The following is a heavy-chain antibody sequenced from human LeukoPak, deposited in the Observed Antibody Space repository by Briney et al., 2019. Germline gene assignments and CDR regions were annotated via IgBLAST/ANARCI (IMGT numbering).Heavy chain of an antibody. CDR3: ARGSYYYSYYYYYMDV. CDR1: GGSISSYY. D-gene: IGHD3-22*01. J-gene: IGHJ6*03. V-gene: IGHV4-4*07. Sequence: SETLSLTCTVSGGSISSYYWSWIRQPAGKGLEWIGRIYTSGSTNYNPSLKSRVTMSVDTSKNQFSLKLSSVTAADTAVYYCARGSYYYSYYYYYMDVWDKGTTVTISS. CDR2: IYTSGST.